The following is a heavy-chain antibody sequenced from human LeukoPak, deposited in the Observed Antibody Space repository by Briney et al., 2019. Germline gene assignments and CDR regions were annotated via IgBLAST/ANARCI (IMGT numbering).Heavy chain of an antibody. CDR3: AREPQY. CDR2: ISYDGSNK. Sequence: GGPLRLSCAASGFTFSSYAMHWVRQAPGKGLEWVAVISYDGSNKYYADSVKGRFTISRDNSKNTLYLQMNSLRPDDTAVYYCAREPQYWGQGTLITVSS. V-gene: IGHV3-30-3*01. CDR1: GFTFSSYA. J-gene: IGHJ4*02.